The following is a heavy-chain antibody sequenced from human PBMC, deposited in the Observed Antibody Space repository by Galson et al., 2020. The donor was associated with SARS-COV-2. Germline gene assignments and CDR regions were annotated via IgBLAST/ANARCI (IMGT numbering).Heavy chain of an antibody. CDR3: AREQIAVGDAFVI. CDR1: GFTFSSYA. Sequence: AESLRLSCAASGFTFSSYAMHWVRQAPGKGLEWVAVISYDGSNKYYADSVKCRFTISRDNSKNTLYLQMNSLTAEDTAVYYCAREQIAVGDAFVIWGQGTMVTVSS. V-gene: IGHV3-30*04. CDR2: ISYDGSNK. J-gene: IGHJ3*02. D-gene: IGHD6-19*01.